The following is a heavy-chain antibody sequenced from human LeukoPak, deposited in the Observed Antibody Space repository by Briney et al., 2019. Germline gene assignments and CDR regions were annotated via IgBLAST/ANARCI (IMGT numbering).Heavy chain of an antibody. V-gene: IGHV3-23*01. CDR1: GFSFSNYV. CDR3: AKSRNPYTPVDFDY. CDR2: MRGSGGNT. Sequence: GGSLRLSCAATGFSFSNYVMGWVRQAPGKGLEWVSGMRGSGGNTYYADSVKGRFTISRDNSKNTVYLQITSLRAEDTALYYCAKSRNPYTPVDFDYWGQGTLVTVSP. J-gene: IGHJ4*02. D-gene: IGHD3-16*02.